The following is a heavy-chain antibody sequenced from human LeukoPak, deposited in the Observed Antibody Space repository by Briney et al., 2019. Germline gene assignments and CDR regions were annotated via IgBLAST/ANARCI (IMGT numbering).Heavy chain of an antibody. V-gene: IGHV1-18*01. CDR2: ISAYNGNT. CDR1: GYTFTSYG. CDR3: ARDRLLSDIVVVPAAMSYFDY. J-gene: IGHJ4*02. D-gene: IGHD2-2*01. Sequence: ASVKVSCKASGYTFTSYGISWVRQAPGQGLEWMGWISAYNGNTNYAQKLQGRVTMTTDTSTSTAYMELSSLRSEDTAVYYCARDRLLSDIVVVPAAMSYFDYWGQGTLVTVSS.